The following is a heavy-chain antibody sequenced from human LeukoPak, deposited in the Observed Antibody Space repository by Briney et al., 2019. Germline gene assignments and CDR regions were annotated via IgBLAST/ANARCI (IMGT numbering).Heavy chain of an antibody. CDR1: VGTFSSYA. D-gene: IGHD3-10*01. Sequence: ASVKVSCKASVGTFSSYAISWVRQAPGQGREWMGGIIPIFGTANYAQKFQGRVTITADESTSTAYMELSSLRSEDTAVYYCARETSMVRGPHPMDVWGQGTTVTVSS. J-gene: IGHJ6*02. CDR2: IIPIFGTA. V-gene: IGHV1-69*13. CDR3: ARETSMVRGPHPMDV.